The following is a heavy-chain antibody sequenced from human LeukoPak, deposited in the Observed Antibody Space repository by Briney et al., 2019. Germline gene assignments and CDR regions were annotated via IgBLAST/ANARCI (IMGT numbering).Heavy chain of an antibody. V-gene: IGHV4-39*07. D-gene: IGHD3-22*01. Sequence: PSETLSLTCSVSGGSISTINYYWVWIRQSPEKGLEWIGSIFHNGNAFYSASLQSRVTMSLDTSKSQFYLRLTSVTAADTAVYYCARELNYYDSSGYQVWGQGTLVTVSS. CDR2: IFHNGNA. J-gene: IGHJ4*02. CDR1: GGSISTINYY. CDR3: ARELNYYDSSGYQV.